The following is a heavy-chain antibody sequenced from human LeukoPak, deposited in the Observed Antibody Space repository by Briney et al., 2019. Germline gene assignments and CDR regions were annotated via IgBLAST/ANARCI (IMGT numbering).Heavy chain of an antibody. V-gene: IGHV3-30*04. CDR3: ARDRFIYCSSNSCKVMDV. D-gene: IGHD2-2*01. J-gene: IGHJ6*02. CDR2: ISYDGSNK. CDR1: GFTFSSYA. Sequence: PGGSLRLSCAASGFTFSSYAMRWVRQAPGKGLEWVAVISYDGSNKYYADSVKGRFTISRDNSKNTLYLQMNSLRAEDTAVYYCARDRFIYCSSNSCKVMDVWGQGTTVTVSS.